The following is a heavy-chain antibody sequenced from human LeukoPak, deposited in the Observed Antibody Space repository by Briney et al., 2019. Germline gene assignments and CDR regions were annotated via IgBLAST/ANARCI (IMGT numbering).Heavy chain of an antibody. D-gene: IGHD3-9*01. Sequence: PSETLSLTCTVSGGSISSSSYYWGWIRQPPGKGLEWIGSIYYSGSTYYNPSLKSRVTISVDTSKNQFSLKLSSVTAADTAVYYCARHGYYDILTGYYSSWFDPWGQGTLVTVSS. J-gene: IGHJ5*02. CDR1: GGSISSSSYY. CDR2: IYYSGST. CDR3: ARHGYYDILTGYYSSWFDP. V-gene: IGHV4-39*01.